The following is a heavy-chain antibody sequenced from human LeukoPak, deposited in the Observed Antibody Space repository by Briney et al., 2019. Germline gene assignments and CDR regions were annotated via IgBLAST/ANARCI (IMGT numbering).Heavy chain of an antibody. J-gene: IGHJ4*02. D-gene: IGHD2-2*01. CDR1: GFSFSGST. CDR2: IRSKANSYAT. CDR3: TSSVSSTSDQ. Sequence: PGGSLKLSCAASGFSFSGSTMHWVHQASGKGLEWVGRIRSKANSYATAYGVSVKGRFTISRDDSKNTAYLQMNSLQIEDTAVYYCTSSVSSTSDQWGQGTLVTVSS. V-gene: IGHV3-73*01.